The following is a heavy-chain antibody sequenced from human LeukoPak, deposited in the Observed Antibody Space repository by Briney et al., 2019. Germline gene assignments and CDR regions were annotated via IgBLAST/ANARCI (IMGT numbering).Heavy chain of an antibody. D-gene: IGHD3-10*01. V-gene: IGHV4-59*01. J-gene: IGHJ3*02. CDR1: GASITSYY. CDR2: ISYSGSS. Sequence: SETLSLTCTVSGASITSYYWNWIRQPPGKGLEWIGYISYSGSSNYNPSLKTRVTISIDTSKNQFSLKLSSVTAADTAVYYCARSRMVRGVIYAFDIWGQGTMVTVSS. CDR3: ARSRMVRGVIYAFDI.